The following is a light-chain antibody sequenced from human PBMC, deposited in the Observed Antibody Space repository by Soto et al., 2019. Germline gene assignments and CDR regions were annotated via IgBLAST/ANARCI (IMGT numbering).Light chain of an antibody. J-gene: IGKJ1*01. CDR3: MQGTHWPWT. CDR2: KVS. Sequence: DVVMIQSPLSLPVTLGQPASISCRSSQSLLSSDGNTYLNWFQQMPGQSPRRLIYKVSNRDSGVPDRFSGSGSGTDFTLKISRVEAEDVGVYYCMQGTHWPWTFGQGTKVEIK. V-gene: IGKV2-30*01. CDR1: QSLLSSDGNTY.